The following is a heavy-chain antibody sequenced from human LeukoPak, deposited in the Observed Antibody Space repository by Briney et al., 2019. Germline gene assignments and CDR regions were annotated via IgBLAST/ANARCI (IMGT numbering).Heavy chain of an antibody. CDR2: IYYSGST. D-gene: IGHD2-2*01. J-gene: IGHJ5*02. CDR3: ARVGYCSSTSCRRLDP. CDR1: GGSISSSSYY. Sequence: PSETLSLTCTVSGGSISSSSYYWGWIRQPPGKGLEWIGSIYYSGSTYYNPSLKSRVTISVDTSKNQFSLKLSSVTAADTAVYYCARVGYCSSTSCRRLDPWGQGTLVTVSS. V-gene: IGHV4-39*01.